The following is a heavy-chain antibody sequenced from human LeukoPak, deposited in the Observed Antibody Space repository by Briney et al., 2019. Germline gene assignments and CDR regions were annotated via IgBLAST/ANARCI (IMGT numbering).Heavy chain of an antibody. D-gene: IGHD6-19*01. CDR1: GGSISSSNW. CDR2: IYHSGST. V-gene: IGHV4-4*02. Sequence: SGTLSLTCAVSGGSISSSNWWSWVRQPPGKGLEWIGEIYHSGSTNHNPSLKSRVTISVDKSKNQFSLKLSSVTAADTAVYYCALGQWLVESGDAFDIWGQGTMVTVSS. CDR3: ALGQWLVESGDAFDI. J-gene: IGHJ3*02.